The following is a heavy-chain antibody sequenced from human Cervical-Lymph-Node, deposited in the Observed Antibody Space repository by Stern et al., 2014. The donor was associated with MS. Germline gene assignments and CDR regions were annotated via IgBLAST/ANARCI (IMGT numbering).Heavy chain of an antibody. CDR1: GFTFSSYA. J-gene: IGHJ4*02. CDR3: AKVYGSGPFDH. Sequence: EVQLVESGGTLVQPGGSLRLSCAASGFTFSSYAMAWVRQAPGKGLEWVSFISGSDGSIFYADSVKGRLTISRDNSKNPLFLQMNSLRAEDTAVYYCAKVYGSGPFDHWGQGTLVTVSS. D-gene: IGHD6-19*01. CDR2: ISGSDGSI. V-gene: IGHV3-23*04.